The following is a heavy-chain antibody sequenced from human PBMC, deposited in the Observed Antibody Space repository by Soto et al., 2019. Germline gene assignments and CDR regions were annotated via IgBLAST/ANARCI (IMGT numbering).Heavy chain of an antibody. CDR3: ARDSYGSGSFYFL. Sequence: GGSLRISCAASGVTFSSYGMHWVRQAPGKGLEWVAVISYDGSNKYYADSLKGRFTVSRDNSKSTLYLEIHSLRAEDTAVYYCARDSYGSGSFYFLWGQGTPVTVSS. J-gene: IGHJ4*02. CDR1: GVTFSSYG. CDR2: ISYDGSNK. V-gene: IGHV3-30*03. D-gene: IGHD3-10*01.